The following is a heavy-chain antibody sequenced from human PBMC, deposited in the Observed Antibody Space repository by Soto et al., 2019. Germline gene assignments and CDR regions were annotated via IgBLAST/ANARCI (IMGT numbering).Heavy chain of an antibody. V-gene: IGHV4-4*02. CDR3: AGLFPYVSSGYHLNY. CDR2: IYYLGST. J-gene: IGHJ4*02. CDR1: SGSISSSNW. Sequence: PSETLSLTCAVSSGSISSSNWWRWFRQPPGKELEWIGGIYYLGSTNYNPSLESRVSISVDKSKNQFSLKLSSVTAADTAVFYYAGLFPYVSSGYHLNYLGQGTLVTVSS. D-gene: IGHD3-22*01.